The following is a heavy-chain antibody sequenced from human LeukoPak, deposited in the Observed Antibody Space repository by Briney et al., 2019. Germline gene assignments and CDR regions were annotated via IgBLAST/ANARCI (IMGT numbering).Heavy chain of an antibody. J-gene: IGHJ5*02. CDR1: GGSISSYF. D-gene: IGHD3-22*01. Sequence: PSETLSLTCTVSGGSISSYFWSWIRQPPGMGLEWIGYVYYSGSPNHNPSLKSRVTISVDTSKNQFSLRLRSVTAADTAVYYCARVFDDYYDSSADPPLWFDPWGQGTLVTVSS. CDR2: VYYSGSP. CDR3: ARVFDDYYDSSADPPLWFDP. V-gene: IGHV4-59*01.